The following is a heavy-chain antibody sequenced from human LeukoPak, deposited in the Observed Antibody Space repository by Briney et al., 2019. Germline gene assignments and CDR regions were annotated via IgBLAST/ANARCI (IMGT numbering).Heavy chain of an antibody. CDR2: IKQDGGEK. J-gene: IGHJ3*01. CDR1: GFTFSGYW. V-gene: IGHV3-7*01. CDR3: ARDLNAFDF. Sequence: GGSLRLSCAASGFTFSGYWMSWVRQAPGKGLEWVANIKQDGGEKCYVDSVKGRFTISRDNAKNSLYLQMNSLRAEDTAVYYCARDLNAFDFWGQGTMVTVSS.